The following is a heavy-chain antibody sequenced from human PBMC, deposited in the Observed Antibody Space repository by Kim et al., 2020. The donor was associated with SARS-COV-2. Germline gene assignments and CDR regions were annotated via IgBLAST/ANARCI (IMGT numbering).Heavy chain of an antibody. V-gene: IGHV3-30*04. CDR1: GFTFSSYA. CDR3: AREKIAAAGTLYYYGMDV. J-gene: IGHJ6*01. D-gene: IGHD6-13*01. Sequence: GGSLRLSCAASGFTFSSYAMHWVRQAPGKGLEWVAVISYDGSNKYYADSVKGRFTISRDNSKNTLYLQMNSLRAEDTAVYHCAREKIAAAGTLYYYGMDV. CDR2: ISYDGSNK.